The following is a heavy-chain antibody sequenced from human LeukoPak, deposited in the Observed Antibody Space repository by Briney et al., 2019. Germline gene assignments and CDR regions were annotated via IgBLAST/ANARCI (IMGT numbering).Heavy chain of an antibody. V-gene: IGHV3-48*03. CDR3: ARDPRGFCTSTSCYAGFDF. D-gene: IGHD2-2*01. J-gene: IGHJ4*02. Sequence: GGSLRLSCVASGFTFSSYEMNWVRQAPGKGLEWVSYISVSGSAIYYADSVKGRFTISRDNATSSLYLQMNSLRTEDTAIYFCARDPRGFCTSTSCYAGFDFWGQGTLVTVSS. CDR2: ISVSGSAI. CDR1: GFTFSSYE.